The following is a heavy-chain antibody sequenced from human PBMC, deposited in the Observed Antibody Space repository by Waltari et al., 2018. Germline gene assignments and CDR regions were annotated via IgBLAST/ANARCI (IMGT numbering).Heavy chain of an antibody. CDR3: AKEGSGY. CDR2: IWYDGSNK. J-gene: IGHJ4*02. Sequence: QVQLVESGGGVVQPGGSLRLSCAASGFTFSSYGMHWVRQAPGKGLEWVAVIWYDGSNKYYADSVKGRFTISRDNSKNTLYLQMNSLRAEDTAMYYCAKEGSGYWGQGTLVTVSS. D-gene: IGHD3-10*01. CDR1: GFTFSSYG. V-gene: IGHV3-30*02.